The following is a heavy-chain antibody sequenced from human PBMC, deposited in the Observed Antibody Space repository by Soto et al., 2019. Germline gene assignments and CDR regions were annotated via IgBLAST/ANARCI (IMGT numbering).Heavy chain of an antibody. J-gene: IGHJ6*02. CDR1: GFTFSSFA. D-gene: IGHD2-2*01. V-gene: IGHV3-23*01. CDR2: LTPGGETT. CDR3: AKDSQNVLVPAARVYGMDV. Sequence: PGGSLRLSCAASGFTFSSFAMTWVRQAPGKGLEWVSALTPGGETTYYIDSVKGRFTISRDNAKNTLYLQMNSLTAADTAVYFCAKDSQNVLVPAARVYGMDVWGQGTTVTVSS.